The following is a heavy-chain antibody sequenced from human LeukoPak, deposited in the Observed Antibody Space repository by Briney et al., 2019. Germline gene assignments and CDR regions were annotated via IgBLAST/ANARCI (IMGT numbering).Heavy chain of an antibody. V-gene: IGHV3-21*01. J-gene: IGHJ6*02. CDR1: GFTFSSYS. Sequence: GGSLRLSCAASGFTFSSYSMNWVRQAPGKGLEWVSSISSSSSYIYYADSAKGRFTISRDNAKNSLYLQMNSLRAEDTAVYYCAKIGGVYYYGMDVWGQGTTVTASS. CDR2: ISSSSSYI. CDR3: AKIGGVYYYGMDV.